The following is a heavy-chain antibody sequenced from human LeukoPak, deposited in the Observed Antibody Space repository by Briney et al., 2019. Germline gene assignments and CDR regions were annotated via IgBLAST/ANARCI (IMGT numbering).Heavy chain of an antibody. CDR1: GGSISSSSYY. V-gene: IGHV4-39*07. D-gene: IGHD5-18*01. J-gene: IGHJ5*02. CDR3: ARGLAWIQLPQLGFDP. Sequence: PSETLSLTCTVSGGSISSSSYYWGWIRQPPGKGLEWIGSIYYSGSTYYNPSLKSRVTISVDTSKNQFSLKLSSVTAADTAVYYCARGLAWIQLPQLGFDPWGQGTLVTVSS. CDR2: IYYSGST.